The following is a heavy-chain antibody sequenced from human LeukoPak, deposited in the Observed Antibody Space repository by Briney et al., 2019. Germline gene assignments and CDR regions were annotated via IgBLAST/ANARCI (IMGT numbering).Heavy chain of an antibody. CDR2: IFYSGSI. CDR3: TRDTGYGSVNL. CDR1: GGSISPYY. Sequence: SETLSLTCTVSGGSISPYYWNWIGQPPGKGLEWIGYIFYSGSIAYNPSLKSRVTILVDTSNSQFSLKLSSVTAADTAVYYCTRDTGYGSVNLWGQGTLVTVSS. D-gene: IGHD3-10*01. V-gene: IGHV4-59*01. J-gene: IGHJ4*02.